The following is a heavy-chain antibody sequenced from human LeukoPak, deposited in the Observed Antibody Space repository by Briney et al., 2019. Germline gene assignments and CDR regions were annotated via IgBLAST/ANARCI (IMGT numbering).Heavy chain of an antibody. CDR1: GGSISSGYY. D-gene: IGHD6-13*01. Sequence: SETLSLTCAVSGGSISSGYYRSWIRQPPGKGLEWIGEINHSGSTNYNPSLKSRVTISVDTSKNQFSLKLSSVTAADTAVYYCASRVLYSSSWMSDYWGQGTLVTVSS. J-gene: IGHJ4*02. CDR3: ASRVLYSSSWMSDY. V-gene: IGHV4-34*01. CDR2: INHSGST.